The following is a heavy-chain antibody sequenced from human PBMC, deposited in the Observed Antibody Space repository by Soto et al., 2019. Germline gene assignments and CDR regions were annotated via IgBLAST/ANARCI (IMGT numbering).Heavy chain of an antibody. CDR2: INPSGAST. CDR1: GHTFTKYY. CDR3: AREKVGEMQPSSWSLDP. Sequence: QAQLVQSGAEVKEPGASVKVSCKASGHTFTKYYFHWVRQAPGLGLEWMGIINPSGASTNYAERFQGRGTMTRDTTTSTMYMELGSLRSEHSAVYYCAREKVGEMQPSSWSLDPWGQGAMDTVSS. D-gene: IGHD1-26*01. V-gene: IGHV1-46*01. J-gene: IGHJ5*02.